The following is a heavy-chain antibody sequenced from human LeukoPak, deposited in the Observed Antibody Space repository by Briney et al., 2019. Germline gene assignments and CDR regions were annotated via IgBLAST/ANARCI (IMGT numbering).Heavy chain of an antibody. CDR2: ISSSSSYI. CDR1: GFTFSRYS. J-gene: IGHJ4*02. Sequence: GGSLRLSCAASGFTFSRYSMNWVRQAPGKGLEWVSSISSSSSYIYYADSVKGRFTISRDNAKNSLYLQMNSLRAEDTAVYYCARDIGYYYDSSGYPPSNWGQGTLVTVSS. CDR3: ARDIGYYYDSSGYPPSN. D-gene: IGHD3-22*01. V-gene: IGHV3-21*01.